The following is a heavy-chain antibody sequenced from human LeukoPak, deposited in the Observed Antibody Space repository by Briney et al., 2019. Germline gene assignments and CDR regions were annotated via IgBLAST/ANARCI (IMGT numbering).Heavy chain of an antibody. CDR1: GFTFSTYG. D-gene: IGHD3-10*02. CDR2: IRSDGSKK. CDR3: AELGITMIGGV. V-gene: IGHV3-30*02. J-gene: IGHJ6*04. Sequence: GGSLRLSCTASGFTFSTYGMHWVRQAPGKGLEWAAFIRSDGSKKYYADSVKGRFTISRDNSKNTLHLQMNSLRAEDTAVYYCAELGITMIGGVWGKGTTVTISS.